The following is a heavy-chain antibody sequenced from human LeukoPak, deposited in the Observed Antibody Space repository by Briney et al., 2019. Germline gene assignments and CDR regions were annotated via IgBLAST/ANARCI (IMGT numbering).Heavy chain of an antibody. Sequence: KPSETLSLTCTVSGGSISRYYWSWIRQPPGKGQEWVGYIYYSGSTNYNPSLKSRVTISVDTSKNHFSLKLSSVTAADTAVYYCARAGQGDFWSGLRYFDYWGQGTLVTVSS. D-gene: IGHD3-3*01. CDR3: ARAGQGDFWSGLRYFDY. CDR1: GGSISRYY. V-gene: IGHV4-59*01. J-gene: IGHJ4*02. CDR2: IYYSGST.